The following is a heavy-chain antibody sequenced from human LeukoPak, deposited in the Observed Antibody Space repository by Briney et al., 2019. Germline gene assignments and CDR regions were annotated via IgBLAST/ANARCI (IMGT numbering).Heavy chain of an antibody. J-gene: IGHJ5*02. CDR2: IYYSGST. Sequence: PSETLSLTRTVSGGSISSSSYYWVWIRQPPGKGLEWIGSIYYSGSTYYNPSLNSRVAISVDTSKNQFSLKLTSVTAADTAVYYCARRVENSYNFWFDPWGQGTLVTVSS. CDR1: GGSISSSSYY. D-gene: IGHD1-1*01. CDR3: ARRVENSYNFWFDP. V-gene: IGHV4-39*01.